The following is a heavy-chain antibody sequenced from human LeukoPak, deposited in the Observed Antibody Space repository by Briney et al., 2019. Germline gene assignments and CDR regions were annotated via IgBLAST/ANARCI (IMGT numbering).Heavy chain of an antibody. CDR3: ARLTYFDY. J-gene: IGHJ4*02. Sequence: PSETLSLTCTVSGGSISSYYWSWIRPPPGKGLEWIGSIYYSGSTNYNPSLKSRLTISVDTSKNQVSLKLSSVTAADTAVYYCARLTYFDYWGQGTLVTVSS. V-gene: IGHV4-59*01. CDR2: IYYSGST. CDR1: GGSISSYY.